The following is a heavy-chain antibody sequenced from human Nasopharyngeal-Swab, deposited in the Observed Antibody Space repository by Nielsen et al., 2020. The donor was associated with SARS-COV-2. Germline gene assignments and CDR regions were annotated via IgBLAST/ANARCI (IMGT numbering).Heavy chain of an antibody. D-gene: IGHD1-26*01. CDR1: GYRFTDYW. Sequence: GESLKISCATSGYRFTDYWIAWVRQAPGKGLECMGTIFPGDSDTRYSPSFEGRVTISVDQSITTAYLHWTSLKASDTAKYYCAIGAAVGTLFHGMDVRGQGTMVTVSS. CDR3: AIGAAVGTLFHGMDV. V-gene: IGHV5-51*01. CDR2: IFPGDSDT. J-gene: IGHJ6*02.